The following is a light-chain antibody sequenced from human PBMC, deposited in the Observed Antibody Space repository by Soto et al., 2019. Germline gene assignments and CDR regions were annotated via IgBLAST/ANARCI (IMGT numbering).Light chain of an antibody. CDR1: QGISSY. Sequence: DIQLTQSPSFLSASVGERVTITCRASQGISSYLAWYQQKPGKAPKLLIYAASTLQSRVPSRFSGSGSGTEFALTISSLQPEDFATYYCQQHNSYPLTFGGGTKVEIK. J-gene: IGKJ4*01. CDR2: AAS. CDR3: QQHNSYPLT. V-gene: IGKV1-9*01.